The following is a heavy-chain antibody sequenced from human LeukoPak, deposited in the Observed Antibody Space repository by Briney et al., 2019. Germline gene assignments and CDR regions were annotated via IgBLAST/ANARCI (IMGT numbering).Heavy chain of an antibody. J-gene: IGHJ3*02. D-gene: IGHD6-19*01. CDR2: ISAYNGNT. V-gene: IGHV1-18*01. CDR3: ARDLLRWLVRGDGAFDI. CDR1: GYTFTSYG. Sequence: GASVKVSCKASGYTFTSYGISWVRQAPGQGLEWMGWISAYNGNTNYAQKLQGRVTMTTDTSTSTAYMELRSLRSDDTAVYYCARDLLRWLVRGDGAFDIWGQGTMVTVSS.